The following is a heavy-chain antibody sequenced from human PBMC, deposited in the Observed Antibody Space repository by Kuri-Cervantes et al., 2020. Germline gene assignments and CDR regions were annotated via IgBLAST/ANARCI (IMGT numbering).Heavy chain of an antibody. V-gene: IGHV1-69*05. CDR2: IIPIFGTA. Sequence: SVKVSCKASGGTFSSYAISWVRQAPGQGLEWMGGIIPIFGTANYAQKFQGRVMITTDESTSTAYMELSSLRSEDTAVYYCARRWFGELFSDDAFDIWGQGTMVTVSS. D-gene: IGHD3-10*01. CDR3: ARRWFGELFSDDAFDI. CDR1: GGTFSSYA. J-gene: IGHJ3*02.